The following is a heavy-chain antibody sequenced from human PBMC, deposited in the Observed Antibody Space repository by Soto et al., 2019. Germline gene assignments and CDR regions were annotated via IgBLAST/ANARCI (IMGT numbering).Heavy chain of an antibody. Sequence: QVQLVESGGGVVQPGRSLRLSCAASGFTFSNYDMHWVRQAPGKGLEWVAVISYDGSNKYYADSVKGRFTISRDNSKNMLFQHVTSLRAEDTAVYYCDKRGRTLTAYYSTPSDAFDIWGQGTLVTVSS. V-gene: IGHV3-30*18. J-gene: IGHJ3*02. D-gene: IGHD3-9*01. CDR1: GFTFSNYD. CDR2: ISYDGSNK. CDR3: DKRGRTLTAYYSTPSDAFDI.